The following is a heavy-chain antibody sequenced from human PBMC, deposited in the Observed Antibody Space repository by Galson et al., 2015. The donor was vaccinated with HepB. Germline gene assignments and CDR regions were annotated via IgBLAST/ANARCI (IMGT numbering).Heavy chain of an antibody. CDR3: ARRYCTNGVCYNNWFDP. D-gene: IGHD2-8*01. Sequence: SLRLSCAASGFTVSSNYMSWVRQAPGKGLEWVSVIYSGGSTYYADSVKGRFTISRDHSKNTLYLQMNSLRAEDTAVYYCARRYCTNGVCYNNWFDPWGQGTLVTVSS. CDR1: GFTVSSNY. J-gene: IGHJ5*02. CDR2: IYSGGST. V-gene: IGHV3-53*01.